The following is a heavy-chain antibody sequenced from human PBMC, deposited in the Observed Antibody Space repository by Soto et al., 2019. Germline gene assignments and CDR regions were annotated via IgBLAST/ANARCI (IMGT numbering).Heavy chain of an antibody. CDR2: ISGSGGST. V-gene: IGHV3-23*01. CDR3: ANQEPANYYDSSGYPDY. Sequence: GGSLRLSCAASGFTFSSYAMSWVRQAPGKGLEWVSAISGSGGSTYYADSVKGRFTISRDNSKNTLYLQMNSLRAEDTAVYYCANQEPANYYDSSGYPDYWGQGTLVTVSS. J-gene: IGHJ4*02. CDR1: GFTFSSYA. D-gene: IGHD3-22*01.